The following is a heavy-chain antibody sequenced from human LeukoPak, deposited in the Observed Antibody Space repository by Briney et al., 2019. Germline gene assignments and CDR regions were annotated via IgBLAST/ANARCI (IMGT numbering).Heavy chain of an antibody. CDR3: ARDPVFRWFDP. J-gene: IGHJ5*02. Sequence: SETLSLTCAVYDGSFSGYYWTWIRQPPGKGLEWIGSIYYSGNTYYNPSLKSRVTISLDTSKNQFSLKLNSVTAADTAVYYCARDPVFRWFDPWGQGTLVTVSS. CDR2: IYYSGNT. CDR1: DGSFSGYY. V-gene: IGHV4-34*01. D-gene: IGHD3-10*01.